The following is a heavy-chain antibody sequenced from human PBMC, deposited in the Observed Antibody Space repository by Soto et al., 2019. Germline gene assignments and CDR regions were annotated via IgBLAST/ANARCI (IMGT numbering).Heavy chain of an antibody. Sequence: GGSLRLSCAASGFTFSNYWMTWVRQAPGKGLEWVANIKEDGSEKHYVDSVKGRFTISRDNAKNSLYLQMNSLRVEDTAVYFCSRDVVVGAKALNYWGQGALVTVAS. V-gene: IGHV3-7*01. CDR2: IKEDGSEK. CDR1: GFTFSNYW. CDR3: SRDVVVGAKALNY. D-gene: IGHD2-15*01. J-gene: IGHJ4*02.